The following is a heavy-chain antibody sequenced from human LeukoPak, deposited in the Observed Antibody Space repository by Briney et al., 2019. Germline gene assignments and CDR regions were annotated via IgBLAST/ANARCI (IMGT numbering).Heavy chain of an antibody. CDR1: GGSISSGGYY. D-gene: IGHD3-10*01. V-gene: IGHV4-31*03. J-gene: IGHJ4*02. CDR2: IYYSGST. CDR3: ARDKVYDSGSYSSGLGY. Sequence: PSQTLSLTCTVSGGSISSGGYYWSWIRQHPGKGLEWIGYIYYSGSTYYNPSLKSRVTISVDTSKNQFSLKLSSVTAADTAVYYCARDKVYDSGSYSSGLGYWGQGTLVTVSS.